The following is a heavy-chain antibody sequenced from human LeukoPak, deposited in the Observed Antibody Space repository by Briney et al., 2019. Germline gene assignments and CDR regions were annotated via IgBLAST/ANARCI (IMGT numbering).Heavy chain of an antibody. CDR2: ISAYNGNT. CDR1: GYTFTSYG. CDR3: AREVRFLEAFDI. Sequence: AASVKVSCKASGYTFTSYGISWVRQAPGQGLEWMGWISAYNGNTNYAQKLQGRVTMTTETSTSTAYMELRSLRSDDTAVYYCAREVRFLEAFDIWGQGTMVTVSS. D-gene: IGHD3-3*01. V-gene: IGHV1-18*01. J-gene: IGHJ3*02.